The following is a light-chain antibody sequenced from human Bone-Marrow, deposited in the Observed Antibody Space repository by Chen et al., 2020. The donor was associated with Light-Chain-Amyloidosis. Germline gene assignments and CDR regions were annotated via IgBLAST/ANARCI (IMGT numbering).Light chain of an antibody. CDR1: QSVSRY. Sequence: EIVLTQSPATLSLSPGERVTLSCRASQSVSRYLAWYQQKPGQAPRLLLYDASNRATGIPARFSGSGSGTDFTLTSSSLEPEDCAVYYCQQRSNWPTFGGGTKVEI. CDR3: QQRSNWPT. J-gene: IGKJ4*01. V-gene: IGKV3-11*01. CDR2: DAS.